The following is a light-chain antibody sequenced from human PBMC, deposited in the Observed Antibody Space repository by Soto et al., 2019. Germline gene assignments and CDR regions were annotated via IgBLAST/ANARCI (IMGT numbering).Light chain of an antibody. CDR3: QQFNSYPLT. CDR1: QSISSA. CDR2: DAS. J-gene: IGKJ5*01. V-gene: IGKV1-13*02. Sequence: AIQLTQSPSSLSASVGDRVTITCRASQSISSALAWYQQKPGKAPKLLIYDASSLESGVTSRFSGSGSGTDFTLTISSLQPEDFATYYCQQFNSYPLTFGQVTRLEIK.